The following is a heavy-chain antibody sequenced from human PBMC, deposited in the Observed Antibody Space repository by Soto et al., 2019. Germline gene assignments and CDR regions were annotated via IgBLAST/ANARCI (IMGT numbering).Heavy chain of an antibody. J-gene: IGHJ6*03. CDR3: ARPAYNFPIMDV. V-gene: IGHV4-34*01. CDR2: INHSGST. CDR1: GGSFSGYY. D-gene: IGHD1-1*01. Sequence: SETLSLTCAVYGGSFSGYYWSWIRQPPGKGLEWIGEINHSGSTNYNPSLKSRVTISVDTSKNQFSLKLSSVTAADTAVYYCARPAYNFPIMDVWGKGTTVTSP.